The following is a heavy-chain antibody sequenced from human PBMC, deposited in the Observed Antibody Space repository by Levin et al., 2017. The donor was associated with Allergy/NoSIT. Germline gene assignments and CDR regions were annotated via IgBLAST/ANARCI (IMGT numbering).Heavy chain of an antibody. CDR3: AKDIDPVERLAFDI. CDR1: GFTFDDYT. CDR2: ISWDGGST. Sequence: GGSLRLSCAASGFTFDDYTMHWVRQAPGKGLEWVSLISWDGGSTYYADSVKGRFTISRDNSKNSLYLQMNSLRTEDTALYYCAKDIDPVERLAFDIWGQGTMVTVSS. D-gene: IGHD1-1*01. V-gene: IGHV3-43*01. J-gene: IGHJ3*02.